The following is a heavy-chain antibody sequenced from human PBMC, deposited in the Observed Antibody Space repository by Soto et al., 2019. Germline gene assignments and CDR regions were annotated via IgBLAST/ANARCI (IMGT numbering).Heavy chain of an antibody. CDR2: ISGSGGSA. D-gene: IGHD3-10*01. Sequence: GGALRLSCAASGFTFSSYAMSWVRQAPGKGLEWVSAISGSGGSAYYADAVKGRFTSSRDNSKNTRYLQMNSLRAEDTAIYYCAKDEGVFFWGQGTLVTVSS. CDR3: AKDEGVFF. V-gene: IGHV3-23*01. CDR1: GFTFSSYA. J-gene: IGHJ4*02.